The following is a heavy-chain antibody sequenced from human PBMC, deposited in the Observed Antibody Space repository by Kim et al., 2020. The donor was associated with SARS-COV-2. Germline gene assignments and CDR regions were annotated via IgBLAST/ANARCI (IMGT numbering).Heavy chain of an antibody. CDR2: ISAYNGNT. CDR3: AREGIWFGEFGVITGIGYYFDY. J-gene: IGHJ4*02. Sequence: ASVKVSCKASGYTFTSYGISWVRQAPGQGLEWMGWISAYNGNTNYAQKLQGRVTMTTDTSTSTAYMELRSLRSDDTAVYYCAREGIWFGEFGVITGIGYYFDYWGQGTLVTVSS. V-gene: IGHV1-18*01. CDR1: GYTFTSYG. D-gene: IGHD3-10*01.